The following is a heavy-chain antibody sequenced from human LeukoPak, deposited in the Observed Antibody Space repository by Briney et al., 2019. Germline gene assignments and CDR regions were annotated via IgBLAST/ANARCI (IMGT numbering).Heavy chain of an antibody. CDR3: ARDGQWLVYRDAFDI. D-gene: IGHD6-19*01. J-gene: IGHJ3*02. CDR2: IYYSGST. Sequence: SETLSLTCTVSGGSISSGGYYWSWIRQHPGKGLEWIGYIYYSGSTYYNPSLKSRVTISVDTSKNQFSLKLSSVTAADTAVYYCARDGQWLVYRDAFDIWGQGTMVTVSS. CDR1: GGSISSGGYY. V-gene: IGHV4-31*03.